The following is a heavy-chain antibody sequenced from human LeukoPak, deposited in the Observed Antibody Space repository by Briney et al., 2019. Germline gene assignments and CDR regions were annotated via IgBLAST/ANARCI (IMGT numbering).Heavy chain of an antibody. J-gene: IGHJ4*02. D-gene: IGHD4-17*01. Sequence: PSETLSLTCTVSGGSISSSSYYWTWIRQPPGKGLGGIAYVYYTGSTYYNPSLKSRVTISVDTSRNQFSLKLNSVTAADTAVYYCARDSSTVTTRHFDYWGQGTLVTVSS. CDR3: ARDSSTVTTRHFDY. CDR1: GGSISSSSYY. V-gene: IGHV4-61*01. CDR2: VYYTGST.